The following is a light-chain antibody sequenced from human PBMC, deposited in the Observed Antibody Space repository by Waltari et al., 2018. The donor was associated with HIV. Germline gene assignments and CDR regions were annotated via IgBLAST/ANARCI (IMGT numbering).Light chain of an antibody. Sequence: DIVMTQSPDSLTVSLGERATINCKSNRSVLNSSDINNYLGWYQQKSGQSPKVLISWASTRESGVPARFSGSGSGTVFTLTISSLQAEDLARYYCQQYFKTPYTFGQGTKVEI. CDR1: RSVLNSSDINNY. CDR3: QQYFKTPYT. J-gene: IGKJ2*01. CDR2: WAS. V-gene: IGKV4-1*01.